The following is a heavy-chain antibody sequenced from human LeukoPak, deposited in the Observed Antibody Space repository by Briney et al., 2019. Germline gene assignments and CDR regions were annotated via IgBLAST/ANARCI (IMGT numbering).Heavy chain of an antibody. CDR1: GGSISSYY. Sequence: SETLSLTCSVSGGSISSYYWSWIRQPPGKGLEWIGYIYYSGSTNYNPSLKSRVTISVDTSKNQFSLKLSSVTAADTAVYYCARDPGARAAAGYYYYGMDVWGQGTTVTVSS. CDR3: ARDPGARAAAGYYYYGMDV. CDR2: IYYSGST. V-gene: IGHV4-59*01. D-gene: IGHD6-13*01. J-gene: IGHJ6*02.